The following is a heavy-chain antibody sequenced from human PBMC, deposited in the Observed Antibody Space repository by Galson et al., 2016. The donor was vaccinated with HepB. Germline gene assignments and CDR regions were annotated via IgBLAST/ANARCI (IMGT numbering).Heavy chain of an antibody. D-gene: IGHD6-13*01. Sequence: SLRLSCAASGFTLSSYAMSWVRQAPGKGLEWVSGISGSGSITYYADSVKGRFSISRDNSKNTLYLQMNSLRGEDTAVYYCVRSTGSSWIEYNFDYWGQGSLVAVSS. J-gene: IGHJ4*02. CDR1: GFTLSSYA. CDR3: VRSTGSSWIEYNFDY. V-gene: IGHV3-23*01. CDR2: ISGSGSIT.